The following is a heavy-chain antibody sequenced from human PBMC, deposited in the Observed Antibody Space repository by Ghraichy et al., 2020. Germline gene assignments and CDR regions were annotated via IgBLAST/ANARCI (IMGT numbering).Heavy chain of an antibody. CDR1: GFTFSGYA. J-gene: IGHJ4*02. V-gene: IGHV3-23*01. D-gene: IGHD2/OR15-2a*01. Sequence: RGSLRLSCAASGFTFSGYAMTWVRQAPGKGLEWVSAISSTAGNTYYVDSVKGRFTISRDHSKNTLYLQMNSLRAEDTAIYYCATSLTTFGYFDSWGQGTLVTVSS. CDR2: ISSTAGNT. CDR3: ATSLTTFGYFDS.